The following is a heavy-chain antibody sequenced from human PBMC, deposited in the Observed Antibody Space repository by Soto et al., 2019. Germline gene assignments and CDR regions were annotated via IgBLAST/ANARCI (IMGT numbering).Heavy chain of an antibody. CDR1: AFTFSSYA. J-gene: IGHJ6*02. CDR2: ISYDGSDK. V-gene: IGHV3-30-3*01. CDR3: ARDRLYDRNTYYLNYGMDV. Sequence: GGSLRLSCAASAFTFSSYALHWVRQAPGKGLDWVAVISYDGSDKYYADSVKGRFTVSRDNSKNTLYLQMNSLRADDTAVYYCARDRLYDRNTYYLNYGMDVWGQGTTVTVSS. D-gene: IGHD3-22*01.